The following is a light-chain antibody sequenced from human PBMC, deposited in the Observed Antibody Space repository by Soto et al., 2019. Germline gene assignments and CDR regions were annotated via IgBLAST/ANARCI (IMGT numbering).Light chain of an antibody. CDR1: QSVSSK. CDR2: AAS. V-gene: IGKV3-20*01. Sequence: EIVMTQSPATLSVSPGERATLSCRASQSVSSKLAWYQQKPGQAPRLLMYAASSRATGIPDRFSGSGSGTDFTLTISRLEAEDFAVYYCQQSSSSPITFGQGTRLEI. J-gene: IGKJ5*01. CDR3: QQSSSSPIT.